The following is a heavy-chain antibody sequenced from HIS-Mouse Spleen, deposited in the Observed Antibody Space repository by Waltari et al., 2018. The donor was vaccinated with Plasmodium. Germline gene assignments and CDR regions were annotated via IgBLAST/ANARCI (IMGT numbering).Heavy chain of an antibody. CDR2: RKQDGSEK. CDR1: GFTFISYW. D-gene: IGHD6-13*01. Sequence: EVQLVESGGGLVQPGGSLRRSCAASGFTFISYWMSWVRQARGKGLAWVANRKQDGSEKYYVDSVKVRFTISRDNSKNSLYLQMNSLRAEGTAVYYCASSWYWYFDLWGRGTLVTVSS. CDR3: ASSWYWYFDL. V-gene: IGHV3-7*01. J-gene: IGHJ2*01.